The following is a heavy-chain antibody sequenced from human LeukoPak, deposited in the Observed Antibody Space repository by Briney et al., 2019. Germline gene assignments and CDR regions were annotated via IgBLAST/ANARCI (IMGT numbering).Heavy chain of an antibody. J-gene: IGHJ4*02. CDR3: ARHVDTAMVFDY. Sequence: GASVKLSCKASGYTFTRYGISWVRQAPGQGLEWMGWISAYNGNTNYAQKLQGRVTMTTDTSTSTAHMELRSLRSDDTAVYYCARHVDTAMVFDYWGQGTLVTVSS. CDR2: ISAYNGNT. CDR1: GYTFTRYG. V-gene: IGHV1-18*01. D-gene: IGHD5-18*01.